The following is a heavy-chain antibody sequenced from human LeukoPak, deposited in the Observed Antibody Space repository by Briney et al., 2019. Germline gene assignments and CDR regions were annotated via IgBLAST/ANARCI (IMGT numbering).Heavy chain of an antibody. Sequence: GGSLRLSCAASGFTFSSYAMSWVRQAPGKGLEWVSAISGSGGSTYYADSVKGRFTISRDNSKNTLYLQMNSLRAEDTAVYYCARTPYYYGSGSSVFDYWGQGTLVTVSS. CDR3: ARTPYYYGSGSSVFDY. V-gene: IGHV3-23*01. CDR2: ISGSGGST. J-gene: IGHJ4*02. D-gene: IGHD3-10*01. CDR1: GFTFSSYA.